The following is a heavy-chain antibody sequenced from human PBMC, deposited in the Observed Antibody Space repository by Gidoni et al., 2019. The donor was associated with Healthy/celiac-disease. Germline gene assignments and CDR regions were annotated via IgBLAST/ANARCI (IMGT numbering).Heavy chain of an antibody. Sequence: EVQLVESGGGLVKPGGSLRLSCAASGFTFSNAWMSWVRQAPGKGLGWVGRIKSKTDGGTTDYAAPVKGRFTISRDDSKNTLYLQMNSLKTEDTAVYYCTTVQDGDYVVGYFDYWGQGTLVTVPS. CDR1: GFTFSNAW. CDR2: IKSKTDGGTT. J-gene: IGHJ4*02. V-gene: IGHV3-15*01. CDR3: TTVQDGDYVVGYFDY. D-gene: IGHD4-17*01.